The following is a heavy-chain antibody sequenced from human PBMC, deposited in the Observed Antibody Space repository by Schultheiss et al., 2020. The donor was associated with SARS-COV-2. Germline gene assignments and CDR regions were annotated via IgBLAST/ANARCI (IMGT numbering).Heavy chain of an antibody. CDR3: ARGRITMVQGVITGFDY. V-gene: IGHV4-31*03. J-gene: IGHJ4*02. CDR1: GGSISSGGYH. CDR2: IYYSGRT. Sequence: SETLSLTCTVSGGSISSGGYHWSWIRQYPGKGLEWIGYIYYSGRTSYNPSLKSRVTISVDTSKNQFSLKLSSVTAADTAVYYCARGRITMVQGVITGFDYWGQGTLVTVSS. D-gene: IGHD3-10*01.